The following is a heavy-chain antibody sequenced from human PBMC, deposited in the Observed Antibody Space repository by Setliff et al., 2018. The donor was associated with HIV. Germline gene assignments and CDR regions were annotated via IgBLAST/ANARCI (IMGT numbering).Heavy chain of an antibody. Sequence: SETLSLTCTMSGGPLSSYYWNWIRQPPGKGLEWIGDIDYRGSTNYNPSLQSRVIISADTSKNQFSLKLSSVTAADTAVYYCARVLTVGDCSAGSCYSRAYYYYHMDVWGKGTTVTVS. V-gene: IGHV4-59*01. CDR2: IDYRGST. CDR1: GGPLSSYY. J-gene: IGHJ6*03. CDR3: ARVLTVGDCSAGSCYSRAYYYYHMDV. D-gene: IGHD2-15*01.